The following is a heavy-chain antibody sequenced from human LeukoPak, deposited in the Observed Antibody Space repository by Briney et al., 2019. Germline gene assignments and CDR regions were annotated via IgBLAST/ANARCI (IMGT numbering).Heavy chain of an antibody. CDR1: GYTFTGYY. CDR2: INPNSGGT. Sequence: ASVKVSCKASGYTFTGYYMHWVRQAPGQGLEWMGWINPNSGGTNYAQKFQGRVTMSRDTSISTAYMELSRLRSDHTAVYYCARGGGIKRFDAFDIWGQGTMVTVSS. D-gene: IGHD1-14*01. V-gene: IGHV1-2*02. CDR3: ARGGGIKRFDAFDI. J-gene: IGHJ3*02.